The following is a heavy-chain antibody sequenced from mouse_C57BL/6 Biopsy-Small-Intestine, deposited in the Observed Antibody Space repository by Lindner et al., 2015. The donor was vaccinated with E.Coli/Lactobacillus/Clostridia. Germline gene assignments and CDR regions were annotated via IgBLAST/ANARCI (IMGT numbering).Heavy chain of an antibody. CDR1: GYAFSNYW. J-gene: IGHJ1*03. CDR2: IYPGDGDT. CDR3: ASDAGTDV. V-gene: IGHV1-80*01. Sequence: VQLQESGAELVKPGASVKISCKASGYAFSNYWMNWVKQRPGKGLEWIGQIYPGDGDTNYNGKFKGKATLTADKSSSTAYMQLSSLTSEDSAVYFCASDAGTDVWGTGTTVTVSS. D-gene: IGHD4-1*01.